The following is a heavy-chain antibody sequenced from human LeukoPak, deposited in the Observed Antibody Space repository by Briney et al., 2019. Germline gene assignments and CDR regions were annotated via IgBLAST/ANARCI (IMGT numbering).Heavy chain of an antibody. CDR1: GFTFDDYA. D-gene: IGHD4-17*01. CDR2: ISGDGGST. J-gene: IGHJ3*02. Sequence: GGSLRLSCAASGFTFDDYAMHWVRRAPGKGLEWVSLISGDGGSTYYADSVKGRFTISRDNSKNSLYLQMNSLRTEDTALYYCAKDKNYYGDYRGAFDIWGQGTMVTVSS. V-gene: IGHV3-43*02. CDR3: AKDKNYYGDYRGAFDI.